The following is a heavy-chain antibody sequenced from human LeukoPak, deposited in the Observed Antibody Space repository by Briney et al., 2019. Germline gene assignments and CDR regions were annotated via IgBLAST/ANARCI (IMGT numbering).Heavy chain of an antibody. V-gene: IGHV3-11*01. CDR3: ASGFGKSEDY. CDR2: ISSAGDTT. D-gene: IGHD3-16*01. J-gene: IGHJ4*02. CDR1: GVTFSDSY. Sequence: PGGSLRLSCAASGVTFSDSYMTWIRQAPGKGLEWVSYISSAGDTTYYADSVKGRFTISRDNAKNPLYLQMNSLRAEDTAMYFCASGFGKSEDYWGQGTLVTVSS.